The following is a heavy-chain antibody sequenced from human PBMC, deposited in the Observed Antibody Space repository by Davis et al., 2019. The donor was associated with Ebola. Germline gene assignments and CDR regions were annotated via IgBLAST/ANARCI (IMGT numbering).Heavy chain of an antibody. J-gene: IGHJ6*02. D-gene: IGHD3-10*01. CDR2: INPNSGDT. Sequence: ASVKVSCKASGYTFTGYYIHWVRQAPGQGLEWMGRINPNSGDTVYAQKFQGRVTMTRDASISTASMELSGLKFDDTVVYFCARGQGRGDYGMDVWGQGTTVTV. V-gene: IGHV1-2*05. CDR3: ARGQGRGDYGMDV. CDR1: GYTFTGYY.